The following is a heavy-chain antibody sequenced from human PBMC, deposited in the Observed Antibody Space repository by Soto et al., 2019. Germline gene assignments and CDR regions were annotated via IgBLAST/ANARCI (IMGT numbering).Heavy chain of an antibody. CDR2: ISYDGSNK. Sequence: LGGSLRLSCAASGFTFSSYGMHWVRQAPGKGLEWVAVISYDGSNKYYADSVKGRFTISRDNSKNTLYLQMNSLRAEDTAVYYCAKEEGYSYGYYSYGMDVWGQGTTVTVSS. V-gene: IGHV3-30*18. CDR1: GFTFSSYG. CDR3: AKEEGYSYGYYSYGMDV. D-gene: IGHD5-18*01. J-gene: IGHJ6*02.